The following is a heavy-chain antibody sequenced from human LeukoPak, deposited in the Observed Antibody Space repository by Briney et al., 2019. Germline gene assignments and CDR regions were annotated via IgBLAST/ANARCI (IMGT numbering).Heavy chain of an antibody. CDR1: GYTFTSYW. D-gene: IGHD6-6*01. V-gene: IGHV5-51*01. CDR3: ARHLEYTTSSGAFDI. CDR2: IYPGDSDT. J-gene: IGHJ3*02. Sequence: RAGESVKISCKGSGYTFTSYWIAWVRQMPGKGLEWMGFIYPGDSDTRYSPSFQGQVTISDDKSLTTAYLQWSSLKASDTAMSYCARHLEYTTSSGAFDIWGQGTMVTVSS.